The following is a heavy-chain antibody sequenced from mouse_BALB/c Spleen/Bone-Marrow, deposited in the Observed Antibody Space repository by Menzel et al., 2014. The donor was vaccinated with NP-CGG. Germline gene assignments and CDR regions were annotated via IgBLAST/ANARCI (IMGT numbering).Heavy chain of an antibody. V-gene: IGHV1S126*01. J-gene: IGHJ3*01. D-gene: IGHD1-1*01. CDR3: ARYGSSPAWFAY. CDR1: GYSFTSYW. Sequence: VQLQESGPQLVRPGASVKISCKAPGYSFTSYWMHWVKQRPGQGLEWIGMIDPSDSETRLNQMFKDKATLTVDKSSSTAYMQLSSPTSEDSAVYDCARYGSSPAWFAYWGQGTLVTVSA. CDR2: IDPSDSET.